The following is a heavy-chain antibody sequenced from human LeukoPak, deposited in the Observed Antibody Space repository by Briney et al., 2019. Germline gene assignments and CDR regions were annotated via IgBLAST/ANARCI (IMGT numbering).Heavy chain of an antibody. CDR3: ARSELGYFFDY. V-gene: IGHV1-18*01. CDR1: GYTFPSYG. D-gene: IGHD3-10*01. Sequence: ASVKVSCKASGYTFPSYGISWVRQAPGQGLEWMGWIGAYNGNTNYAQKLQDRVTMTTHISTSTAYLELRSLRSDDTAVYYCARSELGYFFDYWGQGTLVTVSS. J-gene: IGHJ4*02. CDR2: IGAYNGNT.